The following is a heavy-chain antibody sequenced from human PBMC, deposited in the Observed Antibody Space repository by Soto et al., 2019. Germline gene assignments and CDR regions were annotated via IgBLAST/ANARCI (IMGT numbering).Heavy chain of an antibody. D-gene: IGHD3-10*01. CDR2: IFSSDEK. V-gene: IGHV2-26*01. CDR3: ARISGGSPYYYAMDV. CDR1: GFSLTNNKMG. Sequence: QVTLKESGPVLVKPTETLTLTCTVSGFSLTNNKMGVRWIRQPPGKALEWLANIFSSDEKSYSTSLKSRVTISQDTSKSQVVLKVTNMDPVDTATYYCARISGGSPYYYAMDVWGQGTTVTVSS. J-gene: IGHJ6*02.